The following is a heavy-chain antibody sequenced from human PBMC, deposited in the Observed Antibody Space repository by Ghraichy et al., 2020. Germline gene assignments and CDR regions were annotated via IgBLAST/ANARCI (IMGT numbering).Heavy chain of an antibody. D-gene: IGHD5-12*01. V-gene: IGHV3-23*01. CDR2: ISGSGGST. J-gene: IGHJ4*02. CDR3: ANLRAGYSGYDYPYFDY. CDR1: GFTFSSYA. Sequence: GGSLRLSCAASGFTFSSYAMSWVRQAPGKGLEWVSAISGSGGSTYYADSVKGRFTISRDNSKNTLYLQMNSLRAEDTAVYYCANLRAGYSGYDYPYFDYWGQGTLVTVSS.